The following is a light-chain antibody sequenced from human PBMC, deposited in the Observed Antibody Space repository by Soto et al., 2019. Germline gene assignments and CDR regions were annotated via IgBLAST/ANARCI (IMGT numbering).Light chain of an antibody. Sequence: EIVLTQSPGTLSLSPGERVNISCRASQRDSGSNVGWYQQKPGQAPSLLIYGASKRTTGVPDRFSGSGSGTDFTLTISRLEPEDFAVYYCHYYGRSPLPFGGGTKVEIK. CDR2: GAS. J-gene: IGKJ4*01. CDR1: QRDSGSN. V-gene: IGKV3-20*01. CDR3: HYYGRSPLP.